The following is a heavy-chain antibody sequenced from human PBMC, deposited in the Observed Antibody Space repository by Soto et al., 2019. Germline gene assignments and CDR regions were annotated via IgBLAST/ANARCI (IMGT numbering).Heavy chain of an antibody. CDR3: AMPRPLSSVTTGRVVFDI. Sequence: GXLRLSFASSGSXVSSNYVIWVRHAPGNGLECVSVIYSGGSTYFPDSVKGRFTIDRDTSKNTLYLQMDSLRAEDTAVYYCAMPRPLSSVTTGRVVFDIWGQGTMGTVS. D-gene: IGHD4-17*01. V-gene: IGHV3-53*01. J-gene: IGHJ3*02. CDR2: IYSGGST. CDR1: GSXVSSNY.